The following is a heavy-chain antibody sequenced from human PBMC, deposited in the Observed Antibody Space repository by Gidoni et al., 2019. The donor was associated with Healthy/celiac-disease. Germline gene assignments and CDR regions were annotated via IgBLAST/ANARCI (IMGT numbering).Heavy chain of an antibody. CDR2: ISWNSGSI. V-gene: IGHV3-9*01. CDR1: GFTFDDYA. Sequence: EVQLVESGGGLVQPGRSLRLSCAASGFTFDDYAMHWVRQAPGKGLEWVSGISWNSGSIGYADSVKGRFTISRDNAKNSLYLQMNSLRAEDTALYYCAKDRNPTVKAGLDYWGQGTLVTVSS. J-gene: IGHJ4*02. CDR3: AKDRNPTVKAGLDY. D-gene: IGHD4-17*01.